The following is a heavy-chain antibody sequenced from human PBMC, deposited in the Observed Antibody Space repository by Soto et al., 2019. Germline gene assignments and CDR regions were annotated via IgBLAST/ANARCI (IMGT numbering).Heavy chain of an antibody. Sequence: SETLSLTCAVYGGSFSGYYWSWIRQPPGKGLEWIGEINHSGSTNYNPSLKSRVTISVDTSKNQFSLKLSSVTAADTAVYYCARAVDFWSGYCTRCWFDPWGQGTLVTVSS. CDR2: INHSGST. CDR1: GGSFSGYY. CDR3: ARAVDFWSGYCTRCWFDP. J-gene: IGHJ5*02. V-gene: IGHV4-34*01. D-gene: IGHD3-3*01.